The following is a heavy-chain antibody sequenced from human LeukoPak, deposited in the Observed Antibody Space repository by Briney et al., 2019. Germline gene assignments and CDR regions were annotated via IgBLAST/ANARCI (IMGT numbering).Heavy chain of an antibody. Sequence: GGSLRLSCAASGFTFSSYAMHWVRQAPGKGLEWVSAISGSGGSTYYADSVKGRFTISRDNSKNTLYLQMNSLRAEDTAVYYCAKGESSGSYNPGNFDYWGQGTLVTVSS. CDR1: GFTFSSYA. CDR2: ISGSGGST. D-gene: IGHD3-10*01. V-gene: IGHV3-23*01. CDR3: AKGESSGSYNPGNFDY. J-gene: IGHJ4*02.